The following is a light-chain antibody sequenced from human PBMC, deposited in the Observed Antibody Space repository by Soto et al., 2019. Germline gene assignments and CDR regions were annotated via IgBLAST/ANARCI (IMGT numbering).Light chain of an antibody. CDR3: QQYGRSPMFT. V-gene: IGKV3-20*01. CDR2: GAS. Sequence: EIVLTQSPGTLSLSPGERATLSCRASQSVSSNYLAWYQQKPGQAPRLLIYGASRGAAGIPDRFSGSGSGTDFTLTIRRLEPEDFAVYFCQQYGRSPMFTFGQGTKLENK. CDR1: QSVSSNY. J-gene: IGKJ2*01.